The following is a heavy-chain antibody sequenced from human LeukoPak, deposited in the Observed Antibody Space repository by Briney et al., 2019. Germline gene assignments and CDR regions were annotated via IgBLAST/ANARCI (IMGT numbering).Heavy chain of an antibody. CDR3: ASFSGTSRFEY. V-gene: IGHV4-59*01. CDR1: GGSISWYY. Sequence: PSETLSLTCTVSGGSISWYYWSWIRQPPGKGLEWIGYIYYTGSTNYNPSLKSRVTISVDTPRDDFSLKLTSMAAADTAVYYCASFSGTSRFEYWGQGILVTVSS. D-gene: IGHD1-26*01. J-gene: IGHJ4*02. CDR2: IYYTGST.